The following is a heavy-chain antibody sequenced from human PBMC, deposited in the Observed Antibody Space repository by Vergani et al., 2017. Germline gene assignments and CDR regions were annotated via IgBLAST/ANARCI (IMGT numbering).Heavy chain of an antibody. CDR2: TWYDGNNK. CDR1: GFTFNQYG. V-gene: IGHV3-33*01. J-gene: IGHJ2*01. CDR3: ARVLLLLYNRFDP. D-gene: IGHD1-14*01. Sequence: QVQLVESGGGVVQPGRSLRLSCAASGFTFNQYGMHWVRQAPGKGLEWVAVTWYDGNNKQYADSVKGRFTISRDNSKSTMYLQMNSLRDEDTGVYYCARVLLLLYNRFDPWGRGTLVTVSS.